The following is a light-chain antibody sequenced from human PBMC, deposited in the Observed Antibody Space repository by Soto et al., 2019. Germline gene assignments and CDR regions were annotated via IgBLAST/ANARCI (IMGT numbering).Light chain of an antibody. CDR3: QQYDNSPLT. J-gene: IGKJ4*01. Sequence: EIVLTQSPGTLSLSPGERATLSCRASQSVSSNFLAWYQQKPGQAPRLLIYGASTRATGIPDRFSGFGSGTDFTLTISRLEPEDVAVYYCQQYDNSPLTFGGGTKVAIK. V-gene: IGKV3-20*01. CDR2: GAS. CDR1: QSVSSNF.